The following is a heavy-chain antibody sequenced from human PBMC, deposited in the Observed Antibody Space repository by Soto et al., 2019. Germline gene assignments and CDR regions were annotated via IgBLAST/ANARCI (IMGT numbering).Heavy chain of an antibody. CDR3: ATASSVTDGFYFDY. D-gene: IGHD2-21*02. V-gene: IGHV1-24*01. J-gene: IGHJ4*02. CDR2: FDPEDGET. Sequence: ASVKVSCKVSGYTLTELSMHWVRQAPGKGLEWMGGFDPEDGETIYAQKFQGRVTMTEDTSTDTAYMELSSLRPEDTAVYYCATASSVTDGFYFDYWGQGTLVSVSS. CDR1: GYTLTELS.